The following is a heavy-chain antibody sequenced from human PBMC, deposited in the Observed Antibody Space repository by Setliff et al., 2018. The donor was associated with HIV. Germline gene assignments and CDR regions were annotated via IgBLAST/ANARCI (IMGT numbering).Heavy chain of an antibody. CDR3: TKDHLSGWASDC. CDR2: ITGSSDII. J-gene: IGHJ4*02. V-gene: IGHV3-48*04. CDR1: GFTFSTYP. D-gene: IGHD6-19*01. Sequence: GGSLRLSCAASGFTFSTYPMNWVRQAPGKELEWVSYITGSSDIIHYADSVKGRFTISRDNAKNSVYLQMNSLRVEDTAMYYCTKDHLSGWASDCWGQGTLVTVSS.